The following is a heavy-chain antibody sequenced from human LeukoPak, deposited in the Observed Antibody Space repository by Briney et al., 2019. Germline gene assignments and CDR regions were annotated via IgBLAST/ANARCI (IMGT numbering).Heavy chain of an antibody. J-gene: IGHJ4*02. CDR2: ISSSSSTI. Sequence: GGSLRLSCSASEFIFRNYWMHWVRQAPGKGLEWVSYISSSSSTIYYADSVKGRFTISRDNAKNSLYLQMNSLRAEDTAVYYCARGKGRLDYWGQGTLVTVSS. V-gene: IGHV3-48*01. CDR3: ARGKGRLDY. CDR1: EFIFRNYW.